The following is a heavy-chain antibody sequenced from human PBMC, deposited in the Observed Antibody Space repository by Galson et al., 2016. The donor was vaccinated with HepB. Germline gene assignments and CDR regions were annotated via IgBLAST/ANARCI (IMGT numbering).Heavy chain of an antibody. J-gene: IGHJ6*03. Sequence: SVKVSCKASGGIFSNYGINWVRHAPGQGLEWMGGIMPSFGTTNYAQKFQGRVTITADESTSTAYLELSSLRSEDTAVYYCGRVGVTNWFYYYMDVWGQGTTVTVSS. CDR2: IMPSFGTT. V-gene: IGHV1-69*13. CDR3: GRVGVTNWFYYYMDV. D-gene: IGHD7-27*01. CDR1: GGIFSNYG.